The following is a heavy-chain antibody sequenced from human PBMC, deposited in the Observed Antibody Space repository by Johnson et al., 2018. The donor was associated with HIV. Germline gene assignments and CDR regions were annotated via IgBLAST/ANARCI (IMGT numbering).Heavy chain of an antibody. J-gene: IGHJ3*02. CDR1: GFTFSSYG. CDR2: ISYDGNNK. CDR3: ARPHIVVVTAGYAFDI. V-gene: IGHV3-30*03. Sequence: QVQLVESGGGVVQPGRSLRLSCAASGFTFSSYGMLWVRQAPGKGLEWVAVISYDGNNKYYADSVKGRFTISRDNSKNTLYLQMNSLRAEDTAVYYCARPHIVVVTAGYAFDIWGQGTMVIVSS. D-gene: IGHD2-21*02.